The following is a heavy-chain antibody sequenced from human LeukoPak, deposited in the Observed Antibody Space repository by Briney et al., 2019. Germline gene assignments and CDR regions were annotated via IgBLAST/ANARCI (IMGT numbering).Heavy chain of an antibody. Sequence: GGSLRLSCAASGFTLSSYAMNWVRQAPGKGLEWVSSISSGTTYIYYADSVKGRFTISRDNAKNSLYLQMNSLRAEDTAVYYCARGSSYGASGFDYWGQGTLLTVSS. CDR2: ISSGTTYI. CDR3: ARGSSYGASGFDY. J-gene: IGHJ4*02. V-gene: IGHV3-21*01. CDR1: GFTLSSYA. D-gene: IGHD5-18*01.